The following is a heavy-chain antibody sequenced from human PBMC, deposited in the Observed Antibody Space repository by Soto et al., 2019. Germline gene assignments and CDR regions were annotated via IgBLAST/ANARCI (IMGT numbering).Heavy chain of an antibody. D-gene: IGHD3-9*01. CDR2: VSGTGFTT. V-gene: IGHV3-23*01. Sequence: GGSLRLSCAASGITFSSYGMSWVRQAPGKGLEWVSSVSGTGFTTYYADSVKGRFTISRDNSNNTLYLQMNSLRAEDTAVYYCAKGLDYDILTGSDYWGQGALVTVSS. J-gene: IGHJ4*02. CDR3: AKGLDYDILTGSDY. CDR1: GITFSSYG.